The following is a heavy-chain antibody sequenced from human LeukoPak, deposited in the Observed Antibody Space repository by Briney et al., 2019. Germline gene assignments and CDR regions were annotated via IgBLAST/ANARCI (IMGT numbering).Heavy chain of an antibody. V-gene: IGHV4-34*01. CDR1: GGSFSGYY. CDR3: ARDKGPYWYFDL. J-gene: IGHJ2*01. Sequence: SETLSLTCSVYGGSFSGYYWTWIRQPPGKGLEWIGEINHSGRTNYNPSLKSRVTISVDTSKNQISLRLSSVTAADTAVYHCARDKGPYWYFDLWGRGTLVTVSS. CDR2: INHSGRT.